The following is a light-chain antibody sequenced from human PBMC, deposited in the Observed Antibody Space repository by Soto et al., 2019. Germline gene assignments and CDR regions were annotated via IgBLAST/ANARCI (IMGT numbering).Light chain of an antibody. Sequence: SYELTQPPSVSVAPGETARITCEGNNIGSLNVHWYQHKPGRAPLLVIYYDADRPSGIPERFSGSNSGNTATLTIIRVEAGDEADFYCQVWDSNTDHPVFSGGTKLTVL. V-gene: IGLV3-21*01. CDR3: QVWDSNTDHPV. CDR1: NIGSLN. CDR2: YDA. J-gene: IGLJ2*01.